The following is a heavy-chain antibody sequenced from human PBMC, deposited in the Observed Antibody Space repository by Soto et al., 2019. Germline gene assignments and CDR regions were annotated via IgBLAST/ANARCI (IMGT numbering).Heavy chain of an antibody. Sequence: SVKVSCKASGYTFTSYAISWVRQAPGQGLEWMGGIIPIFGTANYAQKFQGRVTITADESTSTADMELSSLRSEDTAVYYCARVGSIEVAGMPYYYGMDFCGQGTTVIVSS. CDR3: ARVGSIEVAGMPYYYGMDF. V-gene: IGHV1-69*13. CDR2: IIPIFGTA. CDR1: GYTFTSYA. D-gene: IGHD6-19*01. J-gene: IGHJ6*02.